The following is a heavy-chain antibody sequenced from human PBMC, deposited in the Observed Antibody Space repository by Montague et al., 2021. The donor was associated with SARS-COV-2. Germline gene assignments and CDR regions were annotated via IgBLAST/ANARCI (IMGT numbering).Heavy chain of an antibody. CDR3: ARGLASDIDY. CDR2: ISYDGSNK. J-gene: IGHJ4*02. D-gene: IGHD3-3*02. V-gene: IGHV3-30-3*01. CDR1: GFTFSSYA. Sequence: SLRLSCAASGFTFSSYAMHWVRQAPGKGLEWVAVISYDGSNKYYADSVKGRFTISRDNSKNTLYLQMNSLRAEDTAVYYCARGLASDIDYWGQGTLVTVSS.